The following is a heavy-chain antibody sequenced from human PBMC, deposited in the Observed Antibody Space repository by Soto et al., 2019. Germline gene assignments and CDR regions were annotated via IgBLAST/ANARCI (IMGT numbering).Heavy chain of an antibody. J-gene: IGHJ3*02. CDR2: IYYSGST. D-gene: IGHD3-3*01. V-gene: IGHV4-39*01. CDR3: ARRNDFWSGDAFDI. CDR1: GGSISSSSYY. Sequence: SETLSLTCTVSGGSISSSSYYWGWIRQPPGKGLERIGSIYYSGSTYYNPSLKSRVTISVDTSKNQFSLKLSSVTAADTAVYYCARRNDFWSGDAFDIWGQGTMVTVSS.